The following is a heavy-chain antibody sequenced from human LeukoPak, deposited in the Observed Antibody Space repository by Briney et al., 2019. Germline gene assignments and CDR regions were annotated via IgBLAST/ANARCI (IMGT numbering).Heavy chain of an antibody. Sequence: SGTLSLTCSIYNGSVNSNSDYWGWIRQPPGKGLEWIGNIYYSGKVYYNWSLKSRVTMSVDTSKNQFSLTLRSVTAADTAVYYCARSLGSGDFPPYTWFDPWGQGTLVTVSS. CDR2: IYYSGKV. D-gene: IGHD3-10*01. J-gene: IGHJ5*02. V-gene: IGHV4-39*07. CDR3: ARSLGSGDFPPYTWFDP. CDR1: NGSVNSNSDY.